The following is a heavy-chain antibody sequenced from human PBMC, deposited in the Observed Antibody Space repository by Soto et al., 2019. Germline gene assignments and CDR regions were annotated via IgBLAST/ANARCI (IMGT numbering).Heavy chain of an antibody. V-gene: IGHV3-73*01. CDR1: GFIFSGSA. D-gene: IGHD5-12*01. CDR2: IRSKANSYAT. J-gene: IGHJ4*02. CDR3: TTRGDGYNADYDY. Sequence: GGSLRLCCAASGFIFSGSAIHWVRQASGKGLEWVGRIRSKANSYATAYAASVKGRFTISRDDSKNTAYLQMSSLKTEDTAVYYCTTRGDGYNADYDYWGQGTLVTVSS.